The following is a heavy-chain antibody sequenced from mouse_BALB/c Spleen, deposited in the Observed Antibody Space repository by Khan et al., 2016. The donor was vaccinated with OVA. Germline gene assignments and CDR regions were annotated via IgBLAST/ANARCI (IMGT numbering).Heavy chain of an antibody. CDR3: TRHGFVAWFTY. V-gene: IGHV1S135*01. CDR2: IDPFSGST. Sequence: VQLQQSGPELMKPGASVKISCKASGYSFTTYYIHWVMQSHGTSLEWIGYIDPFSGSTTYNQNFKGKATLTVNKSSSTAYIHISNLTSEDAAVYYGTRHGFVAWFTYWGQGTLVTVSA. D-gene: IGHD2-2*01. CDR1: GYSFTTYY. J-gene: IGHJ3*01.